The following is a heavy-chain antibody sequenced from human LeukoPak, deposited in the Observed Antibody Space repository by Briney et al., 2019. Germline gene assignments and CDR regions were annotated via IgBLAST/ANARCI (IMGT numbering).Heavy chain of an antibody. CDR1: GYSFTGYF. D-gene: IGHD6-13*01. J-gene: IGHJ4*02. CDR3: AGEGAASGLYYFDY. V-gene: IGHV1-2*02. Sequence: GASVKVSCKASGYSFTGYFMHWVRQAPGQGREWMGWINTHSGDTDYAQKFQGRVTMSRDTSIRTAYIELSSLRSDDTAVYYCAGEGAASGLYYFDYWGQGTLVIVSS. CDR2: INTHSGDT.